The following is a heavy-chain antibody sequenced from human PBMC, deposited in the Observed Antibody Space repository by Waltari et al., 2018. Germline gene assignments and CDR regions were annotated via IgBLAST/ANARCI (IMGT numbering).Heavy chain of an antibody. D-gene: IGHD1-7*01. V-gene: IGHV3-23*01. CDR2: ISGSGGST. Sequence: EVQLLESGGGLVQPGGSLRLSCAASGFTFSSYAMSWVRPAPGKGLEWVSAISGSGGSTYYADSVKGRFTISRDNSKNTLYLQMNSLRAEDTSVYYCAKSVNWNYIRPNYYYYGMDVWGQGTTVTVSS. J-gene: IGHJ6*02. CDR1: GFTFSSYA. CDR3: AKSVNWNYIRPNYYYYGMDV.